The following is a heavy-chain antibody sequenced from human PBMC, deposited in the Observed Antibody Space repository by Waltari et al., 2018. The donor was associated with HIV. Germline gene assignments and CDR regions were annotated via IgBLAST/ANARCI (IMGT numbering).Heavy chain of an antibody. V-gene: IGHV3-49*04. J-gene: IGHJ4*02. CDR1: GFTFGDYA. CDR3: TRDLRFLFDY. Sequence: RLVESGGGLVQPGRSLRVSCTASGFTFGDYAFSWVRQAPGKGLEWVGFIRSKKYGGTTEYAASVKGRFNISRDDSKSIAYLHLNSLKTEDTGIYYCTRDLRFLFDYWGQGALVIVSS. CDR2: IRSKKYGGTT.